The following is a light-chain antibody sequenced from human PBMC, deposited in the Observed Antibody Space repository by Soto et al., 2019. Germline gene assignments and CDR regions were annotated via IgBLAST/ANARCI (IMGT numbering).Light chain of an antibody. CDR3: QHYNEWPLT. CDR2: GAA. Sequence: ETVMTQSPATLSESQGERATLSCRASKSVSNNLAWYQQKPGQAPRLLIYGAAARATGIPARFSGSGFGTEFTLTISSLQSEDSAVYYCQHYNEWPLTFSGGTKVEIK. V-gene: IGKV3-15*01. J-gene: IGKJ4*01. CDR1: KSVSNN.